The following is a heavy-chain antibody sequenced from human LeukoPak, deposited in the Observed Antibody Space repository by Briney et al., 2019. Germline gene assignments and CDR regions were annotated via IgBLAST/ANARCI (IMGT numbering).Heavy chain of an antibody. CDR3: ARLEAVAGILDY. J-gene: IGHJ4*02. D-gene: IGHD6-19*01. V-gene: IGHV4-39*01. CDR1: GGSISSSSYY. Sequence: SETLSLTCTVSGGSISSSSYYWGWIRQPPGKGLEWIGSIYYSGSTYYNPSLKSRVTRSVDTSKNQFYLKLSSVTAADTAVYYCARLEAVAGILDYWGQGTLVTVSS. CDR2: IYYSGST.